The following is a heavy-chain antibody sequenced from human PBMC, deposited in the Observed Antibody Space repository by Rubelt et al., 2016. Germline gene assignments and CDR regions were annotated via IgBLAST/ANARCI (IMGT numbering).Heavy chain of an antibody. D-gene: IGHD4-11*01. Sequence: LSCAASGFTFSSYNMNWVLQAPGKGLEWVSYISSGGSSTYYADSVKGRFTISRDSSKNTLYLQMNSLRAEDTAVYYCARDNSNYVVSYNWFDAWGQGTLVTVSS. V-gene: IGHV3-48*01. CDR2: ISSGGSST. CDR1: GFTFSSYN. CDR3: ARDNSNYVVSYNWFDA. J-gene: IGHJ5*02.